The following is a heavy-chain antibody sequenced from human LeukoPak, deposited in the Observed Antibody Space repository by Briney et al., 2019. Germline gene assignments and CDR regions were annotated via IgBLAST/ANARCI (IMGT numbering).Heavy chain of an antibody. D-gene: IGHD1-26*01. CDR1: GYTFTSYD. V-gene: IGHV1-8*03. J-gene: IGHJ4*02. CDR3: ARGPWSGSYYNYFDY. CDR2: MNPNSGNT. Sequence: GASVKVSCTASGYTFTSYDINWVRQATGQGLEWMGWMNPNSGNTGYAQKFQGRVTITRNTSISTAYMELSSLRSEDTAVYYCARGPWSGSYYNYFDYWGQGTLVTVSS.